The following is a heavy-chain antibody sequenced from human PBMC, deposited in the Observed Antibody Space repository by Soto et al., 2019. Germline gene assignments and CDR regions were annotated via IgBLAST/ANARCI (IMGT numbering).Heavy chain of an antibody. CDR3: AGDGSALPIAAAGTYYYYGMDV. CDR2: IYHSGST. CDR1: GGSISSSNW. V-gene: IGHV4-4*02. J-gene: IGHJ6*02. D-gene: IGHD6-13*01. Sequence: SETLSLTCAVSGGSISSSNWWSWVRQPPGKGLEWIGEIYHSGSTNYNPSLKSRVTISVDKSKNQFSLKLSSVTAADTAVYYCAGDGSALPIAAAGTYYYYGMDVWGQGTTVTVSS.